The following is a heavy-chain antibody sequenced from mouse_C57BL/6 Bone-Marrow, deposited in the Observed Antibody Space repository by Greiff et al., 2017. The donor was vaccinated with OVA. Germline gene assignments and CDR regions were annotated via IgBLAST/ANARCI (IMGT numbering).Heavy chain of an antibody. CDR3: ASFNAMDY. V-gene: IGHV7-3*01. CDR1: GFTFTDYY. J-gene: IGHJ4*01. Sequence: EVQLVESGGGLVQPGGSLSLSCEASGFTFTDYYMSWVRQPPGQALEWLGFIRNKADGYTTEYSVSVKGRFTHSRDNSQSILYLQMNALRAEDSATYYCASFNAMDYWGQGTSVTVSS. CDR2: IRNKADGYTT.